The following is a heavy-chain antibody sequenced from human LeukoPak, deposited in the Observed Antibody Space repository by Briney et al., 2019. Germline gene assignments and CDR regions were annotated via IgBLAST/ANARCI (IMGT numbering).Heavy chain of an antibody. CDR1: GFTFSTYE. CDR2: IIGDGTTT. CDR3: VRDRGGTYSGDNLFDP. Sequence: GGSVRLSCAASGFTFSTYEMNWVRQAPGKGLECLSYIIGDGTTTQYADSVRDRFTISRDNDKNSLYLQMNSLRADDTAVYYCVRDRGGTYSGDNLFDPWGQGTLVTVSS. J-gene: IGHJ5*02. D-gene: IGHD1/OR15-1a*01. V-gene: IGHV3-48*03.